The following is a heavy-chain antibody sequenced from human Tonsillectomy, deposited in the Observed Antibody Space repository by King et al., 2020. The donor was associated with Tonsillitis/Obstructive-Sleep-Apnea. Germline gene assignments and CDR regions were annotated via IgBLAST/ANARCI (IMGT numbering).Heavy chain of an antibody. J-gene: IGHJ5*02. D-gene: IGHD2-2*01. V-gene: IGHV4-34*01. CDR2: INHSGST. Sequence: VQLQQWGAGLLKPSETLSVTCAVYGGSFSGYYWSWIRQPPGKGLEWIGEINHSGSTNYNPSLKSRVTISVDTSKNQFSLKLSSVTAADTAVYYCARWERSEPAAMRVWFDPWGQGTQVTVSS. CDR1: GGSFSGYY. CDR3: ARWERSEPAAMRVWFDP.